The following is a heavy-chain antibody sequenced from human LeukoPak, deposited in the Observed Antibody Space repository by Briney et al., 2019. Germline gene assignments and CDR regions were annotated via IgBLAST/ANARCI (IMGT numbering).Heavy chain of an antibody. J-gene: IGHJ4*02. V-gene: IGHV3-7*01. CDR2: INRDGSDK. CDR3: ARLESLGSSYYFDY. Sequence: SGGSLRLSCAASGFTFNTRWMTWVRQAPGKGLEWVANINRDGSDKDYVDSVKGRFTISRGNAKNSLYLQMDSLRAEDTAVYYCARLESLGSSYYFDYWGQGLLVIVSS. D-gene: IGHD6-6*01. CDR1: GFTFNTRW.